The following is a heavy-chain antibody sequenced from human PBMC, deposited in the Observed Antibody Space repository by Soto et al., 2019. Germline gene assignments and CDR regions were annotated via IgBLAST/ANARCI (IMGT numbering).Heavy chain of an antibody. Sequence: SQTLSLTCAISGDSVSSNSAAWNWIRQSPSRGLEWLGRTYYRSKWYNDYAVSVKSRITINPDTSKNQFSLQLNSVTPEDTAVYYCAGLGYCSGGSCINFDYWGQGTLVTVSS. V-gene: IGHV6-1*01. J-gene: IGHJ4*02. CDR2: TYYRSKWYN. CDR3: AGLGYCSGGSCINFDY. D-gene: IGHD2-15*01. CDR1: GDSVSSNSAA.